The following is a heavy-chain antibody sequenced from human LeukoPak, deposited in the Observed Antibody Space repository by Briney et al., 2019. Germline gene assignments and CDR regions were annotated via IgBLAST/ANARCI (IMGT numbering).Heavy chain of an antibody. CDR2: ISDDGRNK. CDR1: GFSFISYG. J-gene: IGHJ4*02. V-gene: IGHV3-30*18. D-gene: IGHD4-17*01. CDR3: AKRPSDYGDYVTYFDY. Sequence: GGSLRLSCTASGFSFISYGMHWVRQAPGKGLEWVGVISDDGRNKNYADSVKGRFTISRDNSKDTLYLQMNSLRDEDTAVYYCAKRPSDYGDYVTYFDYWGQGTLVTVSS.